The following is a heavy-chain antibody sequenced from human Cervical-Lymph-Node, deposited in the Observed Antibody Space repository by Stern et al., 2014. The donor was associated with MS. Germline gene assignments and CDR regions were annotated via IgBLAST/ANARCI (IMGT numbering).Heavy chain of an antibody. V-gene: IGHV1-58*01. CDR3: AAIRDYYDSSGYDAFDI. D-gene: IGHD3-22*01. Sequence: QLVESGPEVKKPGTSVKVSCKASGFTFTSSAVQWVRQARGQRLEWLGWIVIGRGNTNYAQKFQERVTITRDMSTSTAYMELSSLRSEDTAVYYCAAIRDYYDSSGYDAFDIWGQGTMVTVSS. CDR1: GFTFTSSA. J-gene: IGHJ3*02. CDR2: IVIGRGNT.